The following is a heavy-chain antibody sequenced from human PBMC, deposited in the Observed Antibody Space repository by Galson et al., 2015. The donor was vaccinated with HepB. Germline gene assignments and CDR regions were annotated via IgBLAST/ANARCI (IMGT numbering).Heavy chain of an antibody. V-gene: IGHV4-31*03. Sequence: QVQVPESGPGLVKPSETLSLTCTVSGGSISSGGYYWSWIRQHPGKGLEWIGYIYYSGGTYYNPSLKSRVTISVDTSKNQFSLKLSSVTAADTAVYYCARGGWFGEYPWGQGTLVTVSS. CDR1: GGSISSGGYY. D-gene: IGHD3-10*01. CDR2: IYYSGGT. CDR3: ARGGWFGEYP. J-gene: IGHJ5*02.